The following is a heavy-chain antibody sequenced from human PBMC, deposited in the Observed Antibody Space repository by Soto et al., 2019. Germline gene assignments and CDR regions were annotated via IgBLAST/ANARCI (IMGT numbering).Heavy chain of an antibody. CDR2: VYYSGST. V-gene: IGHV4-59*01. CDR3: ARGYYDSSGQSNTFDI. Sequence: PSETLSLTCTVSGASISSSYWSWIRQSPGKGLEWIGYVYYSGSTNYNPSLMSRVTISVDTSKNQFSLKLSSVTAADTAVYYCARGYYDSSGQSNTFDIWGQGTMVTVSS. J-gene: IGHJ3*02. CDR1: GASISSSY. D-gene: IGHD3-22*01.